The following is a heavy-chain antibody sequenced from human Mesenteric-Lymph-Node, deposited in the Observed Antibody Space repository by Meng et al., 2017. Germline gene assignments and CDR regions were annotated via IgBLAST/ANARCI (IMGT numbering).Heavy chain of an antibody. CDR3: ARGHDYGDYNDY. CDR1: GGSFSGYY. D-gene: IGHD4-17*01. J-gene: IGHJ4*02. CDR2: INHSGST. Sequence: GSLRLSCAVYGGSFSGYYWSWIRQPPGKGLEWIGEINHSGSTNYNPSLKSRVTISVDTSKNQFSLKLSSVTAADTAVYYCARGHDYGDYNDYWGQGTLVTVSS. V-gene: IGHV4-34*01.